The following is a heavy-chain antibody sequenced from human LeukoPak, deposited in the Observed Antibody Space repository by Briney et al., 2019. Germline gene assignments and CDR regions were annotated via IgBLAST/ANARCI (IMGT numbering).Heavy chain of an antibody. Sequence: SETLSLTCTVSGGSISSGSYYWSWIRQPAGKGLEWIGRIHTSGSTNYNPSLKSRVTMSVDTSKNHFSLKLTSVTAADAAVYYCARGRYGSGSYFFDYWGQGTLVTVSS. D-gene: IGHD3-10*01. J-gene: IGHJ4*01. CDR2: IHTSGST. CDR3: ARGRYGSGSYFFDY. CDR1: GGSISSGSYY. V-gene: IGHV4-61*02.